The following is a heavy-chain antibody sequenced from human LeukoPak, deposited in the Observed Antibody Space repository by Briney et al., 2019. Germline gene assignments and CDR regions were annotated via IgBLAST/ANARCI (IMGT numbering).Heavy chain of an antibody. Sequence: ASVKVSCKASGGTFSSYAISWVRQAPGQGLEWMGGIIPIFGTANYAQKFQGRVTITTDESTSTAYMELSSLRSEDTAVYYCARGRGYSYGYFSLQDSGYFDYWGQGTLVTVSS. CDR1: GGTFSSYA. D-gene: IGHD5-18*01. CDR2: IIPIFGTA. V-gene: IGHV1-69*05. J-gene: IGHJ4*02. CDR3: ARGRGYSYGYFSLQDSGYFDY.